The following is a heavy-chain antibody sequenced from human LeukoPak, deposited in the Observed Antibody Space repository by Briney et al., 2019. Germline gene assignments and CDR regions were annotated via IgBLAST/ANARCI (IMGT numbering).Heavy chain of an antibody. Sequence: PSETLPLTCAVSGGSISSSNWWSWVRQPPGKGLEWIGEIYHSGSTNYNPSLKSRVTISVDKSKNQFSLKLSSVTAADTAVYYCARDCSSTSCYDAFDIWGQGTMVTVSS. D-gene: IGHD2-2*01. J-gene: IGHJ3*02. CDR1: GGSISSSNW. CDR2: IYHSGST. V-gene: IGHV4-4*02. CDR3: ARDCSSTSCYDAFDI.